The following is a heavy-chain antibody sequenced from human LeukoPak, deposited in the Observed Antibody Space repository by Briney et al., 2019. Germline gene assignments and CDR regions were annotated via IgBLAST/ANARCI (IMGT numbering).Heavy chain of an antibody. V-gene: IGHV1-69*01. Sequence: ASVTVSCKASGGTFSSYAISWVRQAPGQGLEWMGGIIPIFGTANYAQKFQGRVTITADESTSTAYMELRSLRSDDTAVYYCAREMIYCSGGSCYFHFDYWGQGTLVTVSS. CDR1: GGTFSSYA. CDR3: AREMIYCSGGSCYFHFDY. D-gene: IGHD2-15*01. CDR2: IIPIFGTA. J-gene: IGHJ4*02.